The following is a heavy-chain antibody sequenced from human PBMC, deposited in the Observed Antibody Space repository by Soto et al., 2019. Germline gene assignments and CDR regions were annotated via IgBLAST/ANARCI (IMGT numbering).Heavy chain of an antibody. CDR1: GFTFSSYA. Sequence: GGSLRLSCAASGFTFSSYAMSWVRQAPGKGLEWVSAISGSGGSTYYADSVKGRFTISRDNSKNTLYLQMNSLRAEDTAVYYCAKSFYCSSTSCPYYYYYYMDVWGKGTTVTVSS. D-gene: IGHD2-2*01. CDR2: ISGSGGST. CDR3: AKSFYCSSTSCPYYYYYYMDV. V-gene: IGHV3-23*01. J-gene: IGHJ6*03.